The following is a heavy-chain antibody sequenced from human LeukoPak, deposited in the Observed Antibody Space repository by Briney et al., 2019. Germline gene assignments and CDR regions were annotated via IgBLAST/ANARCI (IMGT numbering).Heavy chain of an antibody. CDR1: GFTFSSYA. CDR2: ISYDGSNK. Sequence: PGRSLRLSCAASGFTFSSYAMHWVCQAPGKGLEWVAVISYDGSNKYYADSVKGRFTISRDNSKNTLYLQMNSLRAEDTAVYYCARSPGDYFDYWGQGTLVTVSS. D-gene: IGHD3-10*01. V-gene: IGHV3-30-3*01. J-gene: IGHJ4*02. CDR3: ARSPGDYFDY.